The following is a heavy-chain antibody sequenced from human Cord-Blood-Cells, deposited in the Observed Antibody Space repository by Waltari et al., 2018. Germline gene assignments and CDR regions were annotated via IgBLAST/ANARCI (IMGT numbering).Heavy chain of an antibody. D-gene: IGHD5-18*01. CDR3: ARRSGYSYGDAFDI. V-gene: IGHV3-13*01. CDR2: IGPAGDT. J-gene: IGHJ3*02. Sequence: EVQLVESGGGLVQPGGSLRVSCAAYGFTFSSYDMHWVRQATGKGLEWVSAIGPAGDTYYPGSVKGRFTISRENAKNSLYLQMNSLRAGDTSVYYCARRSGYSYGDAFDIWGQGTMVTVSS. CDR1: GFTFSSYD.